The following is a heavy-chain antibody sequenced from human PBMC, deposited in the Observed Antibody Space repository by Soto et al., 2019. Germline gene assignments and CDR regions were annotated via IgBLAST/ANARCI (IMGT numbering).Heavy chain of an antibody. CDR1: GYTFSDYG. V-gene: IGHV1-18*01. J-gene: IGHJ4*02. CDR3: AREPPETPPDY. Sequence: AASVKVSCKTSGYTFSDYGISWVRQAPGQGLEWMGWISAKNGNTNFAQKFRGRVTMITDTSTNTVYMELRNLRLDDTAVYYCAREPPETPPDYWGQGTLVTVS. CDR2: ISAKNGNT.